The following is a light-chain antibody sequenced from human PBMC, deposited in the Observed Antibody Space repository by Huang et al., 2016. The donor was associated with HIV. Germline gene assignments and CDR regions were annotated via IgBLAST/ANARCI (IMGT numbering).Light chain of an antibody. CDR1: QDISNY. V-gene: IGKV1-33*01. CDR3: QQFDNVPYS. CDR2: DAT. J-gene: IGKJ2*03. Sequence: DIQMTQSPSSLSASIGDRVTITCQASQDISNYLNWYQQKPGKAPKLLLYDATNSEAGVQSRFSGSGSGTDFTLTISRLQPEDFATYYCQQFDNVPYSFGQGTRLEIK.